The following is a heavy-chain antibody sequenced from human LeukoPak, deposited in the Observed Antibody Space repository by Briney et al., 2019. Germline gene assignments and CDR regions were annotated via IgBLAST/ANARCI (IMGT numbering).Heavy chain of an antibody. Sequence: PSQTLSLTCTVSGGSISSGGYYWSWIRQHPGKGLEWIGYIYYSGSTYYNPSLKSRVTISVDTSKNQFSLKLSSVTAADTAVYYCARTAAAISGWFDPWGQGTLVTVSS. J-gene: IGHJ5*02. CDR3: ARTAAAISGWFDP. CDR1: GGSISSGGYY. D-gene: IGHD2-2*01. CDR2: IYYSGST. V-gene: IGHV4-31*03.